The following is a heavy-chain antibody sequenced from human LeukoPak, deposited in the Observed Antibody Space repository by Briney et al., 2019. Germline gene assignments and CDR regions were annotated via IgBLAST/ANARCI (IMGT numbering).Heavy chain of an antibody. CDR3: ASVWGNYYDSSGYYSAEYFQH. D-gene: IGHD3-22*01. CDR1: GGTFSSYA. J-gene: IGHJ1*01. CDR2: IIPILGTA. Sequence: ASVKVSCKASGGTFSSYAISWVRQAPGQGLEWMGRIIPILGTANYAQKFQGRVTITADKSTSTAYMELSSLRSEDTAVYYCASVWGNYYDSSGYYSAEYFQHWGQGTLVTVSS. V-gene: IGHV1-69*04.